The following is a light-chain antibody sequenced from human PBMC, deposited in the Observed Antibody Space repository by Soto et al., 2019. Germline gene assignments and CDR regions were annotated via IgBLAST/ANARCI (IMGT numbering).Light chain of an antibody. Sequence: EIVLTQSPGTLSLSPGERATLSCRASQSVSSSYLAWYQQKPGQAPRLLIYGASSRATGIPDRFSGSGSGTDFTLTISSLEPEDFAVYYCQQYNNWLTFGQGTRLE. CDR1: QSVSSSY. J-gene: IGKJ5*01. CDR2: GAS. CDR3: QQYNNWLT. V-gene: IGKV3-20*01.